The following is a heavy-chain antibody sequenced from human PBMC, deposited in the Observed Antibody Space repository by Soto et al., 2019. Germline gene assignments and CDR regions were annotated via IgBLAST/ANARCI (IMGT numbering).Heavy chain of an antibody. CDR2: IYHSGSI. CDR3: VKEGSGWSYLDH. CDR1: SGSISSTNW. J-gene: IGHJ4*02. D-gene: IGHD6-19*01. Sequence: QVQLQESGPGLVKPSGTLSLSCVVSSGSISSTNWWSWVRQPPGRGLEWIGAIYHSGSINYNPSLRSRATISVDKSKNLFSLNLISVTAADTAVYFCVKEGSGWSYLDHWGQGILVTVSS. V-gene: IGHV4-4*02.